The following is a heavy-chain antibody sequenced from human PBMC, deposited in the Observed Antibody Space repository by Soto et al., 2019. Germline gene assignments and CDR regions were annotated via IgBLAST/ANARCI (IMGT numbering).Heavy chain of an antibody. V-gene: IGHV1-69*06. J-gene: IGHJ5*02. Sequence: QVQLVQSGAEVKKPGSSVKVSCKASGGTFSSYAISWVRQAPRQGLEWMGGIIPIFGTANYAQKFQGRVTITADKSTSTAYMELSSLISEHTAVYYCAREPDFAYRFDPWGQGTLVTVSS. CDR2: IIPIFGTA. CDR1: GGTFSSYA. D-gene: IGHD4-4*01. CDR3: AREPDFAYRFDP.